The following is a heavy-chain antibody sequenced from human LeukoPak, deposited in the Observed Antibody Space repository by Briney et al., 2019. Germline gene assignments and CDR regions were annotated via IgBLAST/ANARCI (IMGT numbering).Heavy chain of an antibody. CDR3: ARERLWFGELRLSAFDI. J-gene: IGHJ3*02. V-gene: IGHV3-30-3*01. CDR1: GFTFSSYA. D-gene: IGHD3-10*01. Sequence: GGSLRLSCAASGFTFSSYAMHWVRQAPGKGLEWVAVISYDGSNKYYADSVKGRFTISRDNSRNTLYLQMNSLRAEDTAVYYCARERLWFGELRLSAFDIWGQGTMVTVSS. CDR2: ISYDGSNK.